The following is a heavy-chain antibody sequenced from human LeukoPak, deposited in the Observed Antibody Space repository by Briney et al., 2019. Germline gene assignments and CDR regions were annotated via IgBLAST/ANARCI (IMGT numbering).Heavy chain of an antibody. CDR1: GFTFSRYD. J-gene: IGHJ6*02. V-gene: IGHV3-13*01. D-gene: IGHD1-26*01. Sequence: TGGSLRLSCAASGFTFSRYDVHWVRQAAGKGLEWVSAIGVAGDTYYPGSVKGRFTISRENAKNSLYLQMNSLRAEDTAVYYCARVVGAGYYGMGVWGQGTTVTVSS. CDR3: ARVVGAGYYGMGV. CDR2: IGVAGDT.